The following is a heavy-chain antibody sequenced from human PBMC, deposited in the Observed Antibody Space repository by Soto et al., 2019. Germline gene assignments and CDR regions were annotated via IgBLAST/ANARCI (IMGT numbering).Heavy chain of an antibody. CDR2: IIPIFGTA. CDR1: GGTFSSYA. D-gene: IGHD3-22*01. CDR3: ARDYGYYYDSSGSLGAFDI. V-gene: IGHV1-69*13. J-gene: IGHJ3*02. Sequence: SVKVSCKASGGTFSSYAISWVRQAPGQGLEWMGGIIPIFGTANYAQKFQGRVTITADESTSTAYMELSSLRSEDTAVYYCARDYGYYYDSSGSLGAFDIWGQGTMVTVSS.